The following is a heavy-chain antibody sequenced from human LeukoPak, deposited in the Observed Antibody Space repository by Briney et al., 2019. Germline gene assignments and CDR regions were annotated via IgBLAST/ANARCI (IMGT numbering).Heavy chain of an antibody. V-gene: IGHV1-69*13. CDR1: GGTFSSYA. Sequence: GASVKVSCKASGGTFSSYAISWVRQAPGQGLEWMGGIIPIFGTANYAQKFQGRVTITADESTSTAYMELSSLRSEDTAVYYCARASSYSSPSGAFDIWGQGTMVTVSS. CDR3: ARASSYSSPSGAFDI. CDR2: IIPIFGTA. J-gene: IGHJ3*02. D-gene: IGHD6-6*01.